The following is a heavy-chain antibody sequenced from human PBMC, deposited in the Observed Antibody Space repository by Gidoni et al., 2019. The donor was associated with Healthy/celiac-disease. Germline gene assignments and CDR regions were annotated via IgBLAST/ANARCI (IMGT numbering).Heavy chain of an antibody. J-gene: IGHJ6*02. CDR3: ARGPKLELPLDPVDYYYGMDG. Sequence: GKGLEWIGYIYYSGSTNYNPSLKSRVTISVDTSKNQFSLKLSSVTAADTAVYYCARGPKLELPLDPVDYYYGMDGWGQGTTVTVSS. CDR2: IYYSGST. V-gene: IGHV4-59*13. D-gene: IGHD1-7*01.